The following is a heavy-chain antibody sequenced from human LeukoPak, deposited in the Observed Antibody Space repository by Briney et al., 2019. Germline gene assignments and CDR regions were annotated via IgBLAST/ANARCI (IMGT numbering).Heavy chain of an antibody. CDR2: VYSGGNT. V-gene: IGHV3-53*01. D-gene: IGHD6-13*01. CDR1: GFSVSHNY. Sequence: GGSLRLSCTASGFSVSHNYMNWVRQAPGKGLEWVALVYSGGNTHYADSVKGRFTISRDNSKNTLYLQMSSLRVEDTAVYYCTRDTPGIAASVSGGWGQGTLVTVSS. CDR3: TRDTPGIAASVSGG. J-gene: IGHJ4*02.